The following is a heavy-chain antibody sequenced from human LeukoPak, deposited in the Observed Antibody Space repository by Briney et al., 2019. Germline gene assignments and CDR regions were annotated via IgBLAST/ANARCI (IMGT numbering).Heavy chain of an antibody. CDR1: GGSFSGYY. CDR2: INHSGST. CDR3: ARGLIYEDYYYYMDV. V-gene: IGHV4-34*01. D-gene: IGHD2/OR15-2a*01. Sequence: PSETLSLTCAVYGGSFSGYYWTWIRQSPGKGLEWIGEINHSGSTNYNPSLKSRVTISVDTSKNQFSLKLSSVTAADTAVYYCARGLIYEDYYYYMDVWGKGTTVTVSS. J-gene: IGHJ6*03.